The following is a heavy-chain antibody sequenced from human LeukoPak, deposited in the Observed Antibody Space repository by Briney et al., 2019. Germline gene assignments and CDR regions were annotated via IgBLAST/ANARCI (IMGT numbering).Heavy chain of an antibody. V-gene: IGHV4-59*01. D-gene: IGHD6-19*01. CDR3: ARSSIAVAGTPSYFDY. Sequence: NPSETPSLTCSVSGGSISSFYWSWIRQPPGKGLEWIGYIYYSGSTNYNPSLRSRVTISVDTSKNQFSLKLSSVTAADTAVYYCARSSIAVAGTPSYFDYWGQGTLVTVSS. J-gene: IGHJ4*02. CDR1: GGSISSFY. CDR2: IYYSGST.